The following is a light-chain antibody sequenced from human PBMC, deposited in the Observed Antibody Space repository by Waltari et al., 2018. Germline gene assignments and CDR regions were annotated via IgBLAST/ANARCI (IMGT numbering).Light chain of an antibody. J-gene: IGLJ1*01. CDR1: SSDVGGSTY. Sequence: QSALTQPPSASGSPGQSVTISCTGTSSDVGGSTYVSWYQQHPGKAPKLMIYEVSKRPSGVPDRFSGSKSGNTASLTVSGLQAEDEADYYCSSYAGSNNRVFGTGTKVTVL. CDR3: SSYAGSNNRV. V-gene: IGLV2-8*01. CDR2: EVS.